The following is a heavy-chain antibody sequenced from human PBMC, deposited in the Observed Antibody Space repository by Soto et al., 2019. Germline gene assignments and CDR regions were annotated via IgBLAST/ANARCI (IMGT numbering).Heavy chain of an antibody. D-gene: IGHD1-26*01. CDR2: IYYSGST. CDR1: GGSISSYY. CDR3: MRGGWGDSPIDY. V-gene: IGHV4-59*01. Sequence: PSETLCLTCTVSGGSISSYYWSWIRQPPGKGLEWIGYIYYSGSTNYNPSLKSRVTISVDTSKNQFSLKLSSVTAADTAVYYCMRGGWGDSPIDYWGQGTQVTVSS. J-gene: IGHJ4*02.